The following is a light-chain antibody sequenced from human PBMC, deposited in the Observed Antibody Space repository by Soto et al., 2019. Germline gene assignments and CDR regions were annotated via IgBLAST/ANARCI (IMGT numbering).Light chain of an antibody. CDR1: QSVRSSY. CDR2: GAS. J-gene: IGKJ5*01. V-gene: IGKV3-20*01. CDR3: QQYGSSVT. Sequence: EIVLTQSPGTLSLSPGERATLSCRASQSVRSSYLAWYQQKPGQAPRLLIYGASSRATGIPDRFSGSGSGTDFTLTISRLEPEDFAVYYCQQYGSSVTFRQGTRLEIK.